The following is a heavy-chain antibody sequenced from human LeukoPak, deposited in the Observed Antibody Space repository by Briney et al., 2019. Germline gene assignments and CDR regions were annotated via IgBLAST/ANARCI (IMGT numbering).Heavy chain of an antibody. CDR1: GYTFTSYG. CDR2: ISAYNGNT. CDR3: ARTTRASS. J-gene: IGHJ4*02. D-gene: IGHD4-11*01. V-gene: IGHV1-18*01. Sequence: ASVKVSCKASGYTFTSYGISWVRQAPGQGLEWMGWISAYNGNTNYAQKFQGRVTMTRDTSISTAYMELSRLRSDDTAVYYCARTTRASSWGQGTLVTVSS.